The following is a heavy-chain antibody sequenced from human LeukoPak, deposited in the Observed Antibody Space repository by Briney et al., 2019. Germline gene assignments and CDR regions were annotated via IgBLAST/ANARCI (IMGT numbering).Heavy chain of an antibody. CDR2: ISYDGSNN. D-gene: IGHD3-9*01. J-gene: IGHJ4*02. V-gene: IGHV3-30-3*01. CDR3: ARGLRYFDWSGFDY. Sequence: GGSLRLSCAASGFPFTTYAMHWVRQAPGKGLEWVTVISYDGSNNYYADSVKGRFTISRDNAKNSLYLQMNSLRAEDTAVYYCARGLRYFDWSGFDYWGQGTLVTVSS. CDR1: GFPFTTYA.